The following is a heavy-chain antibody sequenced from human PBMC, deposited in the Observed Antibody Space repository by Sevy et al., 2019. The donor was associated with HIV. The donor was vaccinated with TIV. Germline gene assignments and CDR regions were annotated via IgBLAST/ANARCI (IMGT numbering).Heavy chain of an antibody. D-gene: IGHD5-12*01. CDR1: GYTFSRYDYY. Sequence: ASVKVSCTASGYTFSRYDYYIHWVRQAPGQGLEWMGRISPDSGVAIYAQTFQDRVTMTRDTSINTAYMEVTRLKSDDTAVYFCARGFRGAWLQRGRFDPWGQGTLVTVSS. V-gene: IGHV1-2*06. J-gene: IGHJ5*02. CDR2: ISPDSGVA. CDR3: ARGFRGAWLQRGRFDP.